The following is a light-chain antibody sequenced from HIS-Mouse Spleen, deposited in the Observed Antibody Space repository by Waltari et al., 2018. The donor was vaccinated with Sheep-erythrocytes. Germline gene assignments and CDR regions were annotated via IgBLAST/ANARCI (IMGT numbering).Light chain of an antibody. J-gene: IGLJ3*02. V-gene: IGLV1-51*01. CDR1: SANIGNNY. CDR3: GTWDSSLSAGV. Sequence: QSVLTQPPSVSVAPGQKVTLSCSGSSANIGNNYVSWYQQLPGTAPKLLIYDNNKRPSGIPDRFSGSKSGTSATLGITGLQTGDEADYYCGTWDSSLSAGVFGGGTKLTVL. CDR2: DNN.